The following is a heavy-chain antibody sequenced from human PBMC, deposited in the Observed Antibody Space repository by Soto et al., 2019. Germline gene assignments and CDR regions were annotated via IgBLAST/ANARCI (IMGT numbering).Heavy chain of an antibody. V-gene: IGHV1-8*01. CDR2: MNPNNGNT. CDR1: GYTFTGYD. D-gene: IGHD2-21*01. Sequence: QVQLVQSGAEVKKPGASVKVSCKASGYTFTGYDINWVRQAPGQGLEWMGWMNPNNGNTGYAQKFQGRVTMTRDTSRSTAYMELSGLRSEDTAVYYCARAKMSLALNDYWGQGTLVTVSS. CDR3: ARAKMSLALNDY. J-gene: IGHJ4*02.